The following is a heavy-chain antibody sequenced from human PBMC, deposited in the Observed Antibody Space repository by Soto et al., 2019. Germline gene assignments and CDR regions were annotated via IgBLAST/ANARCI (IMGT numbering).Heavy chain of an antibody. CDR1: GGSFSGYY. D-gene: IGHD3-22*01. CDR2: INHSGST. CDR3: ARVGRNYYDSSGYWPREYFYGMDV. Sequence: PSETLSLTCAVYGGSFSGYYWSWIRQPPGKGLEWIGEINHSGSTNYNPSLKIRVTISVDTSKNPFSLKLSSVTAADTAVYYCARVGRNYYDSSGYWPREYFYGMDVWGQGTTVTVSS. V-gene: IGHV4-34*01. J-gene: IGHJ6*02.